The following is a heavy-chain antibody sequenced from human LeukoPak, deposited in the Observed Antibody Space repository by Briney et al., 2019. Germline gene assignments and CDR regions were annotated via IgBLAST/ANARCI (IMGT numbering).Heavy chain of an antibody. CDR1: GFTFSSYE. CDR2: ISSSSSYI. Sequence: TGGSLRLSCAASGFTFSSYEMNWVRQAPGKGLEWVSSISSSSSYIYYADSVKGRFTISRDNAKNSLYLQMNSLRAEDTAVYYCARDPASSGWYDLWYFDLRGRGTLVTVSS. CDR3: ARDPASSGWYDLWYFDL. D-gene: IGHD6-19*01. J-gene: IGHJ2*01. V-gene: IGHV3-21*01.